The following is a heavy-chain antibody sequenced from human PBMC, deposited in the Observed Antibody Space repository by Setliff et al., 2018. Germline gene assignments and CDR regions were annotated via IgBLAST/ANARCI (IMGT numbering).Heavy chain of an antibody. V-gene: IGHV3-53*01. D-gene: IGHD1-26*01. Sequence: PGGSLRLSCAASGFTVSANDMSWVRQAPGKGLEWVAVFWADGNRRFYADSVRGRFTISRDNSKNSLYLQMNSLRAEDTAVYYCAKDGVGPTYTYFFDYWGQGTQVTVSS. CDR1: GFTVSAND. CDR2: FWADGNRR. CDR3: AKDGVGPTYTYFFDY. J-gene: IGHJ4*02.